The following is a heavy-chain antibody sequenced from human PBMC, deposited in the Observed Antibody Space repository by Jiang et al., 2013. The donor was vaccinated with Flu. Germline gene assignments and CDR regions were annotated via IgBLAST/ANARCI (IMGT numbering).Heavy chain of an antibody. Sequence: GLVQPGGSLRLSCAASGFTFSSYAMSWVRQAPGKGLEWVSAISGSGGSTYYADSVKGRFTISRDNSKNTLYLQMNSLRAEDTAVYYCAKSLRGTIFGVVRSSYYYYGMDVWGQGTTVTVSS. CDR2: ISGSGGST. V-gene: IGHV3-23*01. CDR3: AKSLRGTIFGVVRSSYYYYGMDV. D-gene: IGHD3-3*01. J-gene: IGHJ6*02. CDR1: GFTFSSYA.